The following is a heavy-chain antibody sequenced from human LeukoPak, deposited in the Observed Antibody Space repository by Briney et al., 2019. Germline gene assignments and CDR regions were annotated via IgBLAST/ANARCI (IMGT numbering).Heavy chain of an antibody. J-gene: IGHJ4*02. CDR2: IYYSGST. CDR3: ARLGWWDS. V-gene: IGHV4-39*01. D-gene: IGHD2-15*01. Sequence: SETLSLTCTVSGDSVSNDKYHWGWIRQPPGKGLEWIGSIYYSGSTYYNPSLNSRVTISVDTSKNQFSLKLSSVTAADTAVYYCARLGWWDSWGQGTLVTVSS. CDR1: GDSVSNDKYH.